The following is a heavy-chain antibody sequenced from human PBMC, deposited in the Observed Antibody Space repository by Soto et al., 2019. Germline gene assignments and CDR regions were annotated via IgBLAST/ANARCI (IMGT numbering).Heavy chain of an antibody. CDR2: IDWDDDK. J-gene: IGHJ4*01. V-gene: IGHV2-70*01. D-gene: IGHD3-3*01. CDR3: ARGLRCLDE. Sequence: PVCPRQTLKKTIGPCAWLSSSSCACVTWIRQPPGKALEWLALIDWDDDKYYSTSLKTRLTISKDTSKNQVILIMTKMDPVDTGTYYCARGLRCLDEWGHGPLVTV. CDR1: AWLSSSSCAC.